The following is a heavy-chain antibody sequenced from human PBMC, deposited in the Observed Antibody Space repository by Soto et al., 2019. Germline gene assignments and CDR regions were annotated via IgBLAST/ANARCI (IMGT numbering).Heavy chain of an antibody. CDR3: ARLPVVVIALGYFDP. CDR2: VYYTGFT. V-gene: IGHV4-38-2*02. CDR1: GDSISSGYY. D-gene: IGHD2-21*01. Sequence: SETLSLTCTVSGDSISSGYYWGWVRQPPGKGLECIGAVYYTGFTYYNPSLKSRLTISLDTSKNQFSLRLSSVTAADTAIYYCARLPVVVIALGYFDPWGPGTLVTVSS. J-gene: IGHJ5*02.